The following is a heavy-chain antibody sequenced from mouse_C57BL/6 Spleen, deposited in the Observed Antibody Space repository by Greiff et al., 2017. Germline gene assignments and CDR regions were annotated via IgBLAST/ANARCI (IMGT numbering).Heavy chain of an antibody. CDR2: IDPETGGT. CDR3: TSYDGCYLYAMDY. CDR1: GYTFTDYE. J-gene: IGHJ4*01. V-gene: IGHV1-15*01. Sequence: VQLQESGAELVRPGASVTLSCKASGYTFTDYEMHWVKQTPVHGLEWIGAIDPETGGTAYNQKFKGKAILTADKSSSTAYMELRSLTSEDSAVYYCTSYDGCYLYAMDYWGQGTSVTVSS. D-gene: IGHD2-3*01.